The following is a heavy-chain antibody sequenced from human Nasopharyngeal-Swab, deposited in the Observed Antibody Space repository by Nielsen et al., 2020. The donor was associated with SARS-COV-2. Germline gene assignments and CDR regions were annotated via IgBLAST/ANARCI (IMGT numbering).Heavy chain of an antibody. J-gene: IGHJ6*03. CDR3: ARAYYDFWSGPGDYYYYMDV. V-gene: IGHV3-53*01. D-gene: IGHD3-3*01. CDR2: IYSGGST. Sequence: VRQAPGKGLEWVSVIYSGGSTYYADSVKGRFTISRDNSKNALYLQMNSLRAEDTAVYYCARAYYDFWSGPGDYYYYMDVWGKGTTVTVSS.